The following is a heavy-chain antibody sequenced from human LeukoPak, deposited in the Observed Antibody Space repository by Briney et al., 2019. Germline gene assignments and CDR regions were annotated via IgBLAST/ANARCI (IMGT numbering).Heavy chain of an antibody. D-gene: IGHD5-12*01. CDR1: GFTFGDYA. V-gene: IGHV3-21*01. CDR2: ISSSSSYI. Sequence: GGSLRLSCTASGFTFGDYAMSWVRQAPGKGLEWVSSISSSSSYIYYADSVKGRFTISRDNAKNSLYLQMNSLRAEDTAVYYCARDGGGYELDYWGQGTLVTVSS. J-gene: IGHJ4*02. CDR3: ARDGGGYELDY.